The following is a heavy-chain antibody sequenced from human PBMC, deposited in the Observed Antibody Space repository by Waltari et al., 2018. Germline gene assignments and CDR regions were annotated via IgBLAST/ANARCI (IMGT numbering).Heavy chain of an antibody. CDR1: GFAFSSSA. J-gene: IGHJ4*02. CDR3: ARGAGATERYYFDF. CDR2: IKYDGDDK. D-gene: IGHD1-26*01. Sequence: QVQVVESGGGVVQPGRSLRISCAASGFAFSSSAMHWVRQAPGKGREWVELIKYDGDDKFYANTVKGLFSISRDNSKNTVFLQMNGLTTEDTAVYYCARGAGATERYYFDFWGQGTLVTVSS. V-gene: IGHV3-30*04.